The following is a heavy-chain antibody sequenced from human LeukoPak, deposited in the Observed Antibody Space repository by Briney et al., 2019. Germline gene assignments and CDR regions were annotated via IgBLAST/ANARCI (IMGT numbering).Heavy chain of an antibody. CDR2: IKEDGSLK. Sequence: GGSLRLSCATSGFTFSTYWMTWVRQAPGKGLEWVANIKEDGSLKYYVDFVKGRFTISRDNAKNSLYLQMSSLRVEDTAVYYCARDVLGRSGEQLDYWGQGTLVTVSS. J-gene: IGHJ4*02. CDR1: GFTFSTYW. D-gene: IGHD3-3*01. V-gene: IGHV3-7*03. CDR3: ARDVLGRSGEQLDY.